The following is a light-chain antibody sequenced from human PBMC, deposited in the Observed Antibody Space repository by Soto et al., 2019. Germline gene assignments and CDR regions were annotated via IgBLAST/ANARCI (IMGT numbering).Light chain of an antibody. V-gene: IGKV3-20*01. CDR2: GAS. CDR1: HIVSSSY. CDR3: HHYGSFT. Sequence: EIVLTQSPGTLSLSPGERATLSCRASHIVSSSYLAWYQQKPGQAPRLLIYGASSRATGIPDRFSGSGSGTEFTLTISRLEPEDFAVYYCHHYGSFTFGPGTKVDIK. J-gene: IGKJ3*01.